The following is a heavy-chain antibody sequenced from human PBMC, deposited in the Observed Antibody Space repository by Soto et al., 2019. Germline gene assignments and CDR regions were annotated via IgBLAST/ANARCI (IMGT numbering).Heavy chain of an antibody. CDR2: IYYSGST. Sequence: SETLSLTCTVSGGSISSYYWSWIRQPPGKGLEWIGYIYYSGSTNYNPSLKSRVTISVDTSKNQFSLKLSSVTAADTAVYYCARGLAISGTANWFDPWGQGTLVTVSS. CDR3: ARGLAISGTANWFDP. CDR1: GGSISSYY. J-gene: IGHJ5*02. V-gene: IGHV4-59*08. D-gene: IGHD3-3*01.